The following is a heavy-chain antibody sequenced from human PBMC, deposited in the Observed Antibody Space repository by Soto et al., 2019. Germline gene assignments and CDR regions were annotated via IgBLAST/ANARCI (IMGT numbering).Heavy chain of an antibody. CDR3: VRSGTAPMRRHNWFDP. Sequence: EVQLVESGGGLAKPGGSLRLSCAASGFTFSTYDMNWVRQAPGKGLVWVSSITTTSRYIYYGDSVRGRFTISRDNARNSLCLQMDGLRAEDTAGYYWVRSGTAPMRRHNWFDPWGQGTLVTVSS. CDR1: GFTFSTYD. D-gene: IGHD6-13*01. V-gene: IGHV3-21*01. CDR2: ITTTSRYI. J-gene: IGHJ5*02.